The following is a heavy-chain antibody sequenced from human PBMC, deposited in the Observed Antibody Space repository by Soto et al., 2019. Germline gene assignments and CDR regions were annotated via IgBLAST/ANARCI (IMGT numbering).Heavy chain of an antibody. J-gene: IGHJ4*02. CDR1: GFTFDDFY. CDR2: SDPSGTST. V-gene: IGHV3-11*06. CDR3: ARGGWNYENAFDL. D-gene: IGHD1-7*01. Sequence: QVQVVESGGASVKAGGSLRLSCVASGFTFDDFYMNWIRQAPGKGLDRVSYSDPSGTSTNYTDSVKGRFIISRDNAKESLYLEMNSLRPEETAVYYCARGGWNYENAFDLWGQGTLVTVSS.